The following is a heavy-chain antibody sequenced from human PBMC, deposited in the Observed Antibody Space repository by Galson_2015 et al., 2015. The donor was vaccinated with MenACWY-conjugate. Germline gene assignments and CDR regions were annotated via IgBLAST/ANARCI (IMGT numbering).Heavy chain of an antibody. Sequence: SLRLSCAASGFTFNTYTMNWVRQAPGEGLEWVSSITSSSDYIYYADSVKGRFTVSRDNSENSLYLQMNSLRPEDTAVYYCTREDLAWAFGLDYWGQGTLVTVSS. V-gene: IGHV3-21*01. J-gene: IGHJ4*02. CDR3: TREDLAWAFGLDY. CDR1: GFTFNTYT. D-gene: IGHD2/OR15-2a*01. CDR2: ITSSSDYI.